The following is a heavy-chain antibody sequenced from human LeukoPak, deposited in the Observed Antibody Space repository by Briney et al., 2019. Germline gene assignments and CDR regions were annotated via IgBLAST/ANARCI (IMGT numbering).Heavy chain of an antibody. CDR3: ARNESPDYDFWSGYFDY. CDR1: GGSISSGGYY. Sequence: PSETLSLTCTVSGGSISSGGYYWSWIRQHPGKGLEWIGYIYYGGSTYYNPSLKSRVTISVDTSKNQFSLKLSSVTAADTAVYYCARNESPDYDFWSGYFDYWGQGTLVTVSS. J-gene: IGHJ4*02. V-gene: IGHV4-31*03. CDR2: IYYGGST. D-gene: IGHD3-3*01.